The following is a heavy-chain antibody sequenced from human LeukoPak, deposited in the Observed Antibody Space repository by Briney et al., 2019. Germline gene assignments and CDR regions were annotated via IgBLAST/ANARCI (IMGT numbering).Heavy chain of an antibody. CDR3: ARVHDYSDLRVWLDP. CDR1: GFTFSSYW. Sequence: GGSLRLSCAASGFTFSSYWMSWVRQAPGKGLEWVANIKEDGSQKYYVDSVKGRFTISRDNAKNSLYLQMNSLRAEDTAVYSCARVHDYSDLRVWLDPWGQGTLVTVSS. J-gene: IGHJ5*02. D-gene: IGHD4-11*01. CDR2: IKEDGSQK. V-gene: IGHV3-7*04.